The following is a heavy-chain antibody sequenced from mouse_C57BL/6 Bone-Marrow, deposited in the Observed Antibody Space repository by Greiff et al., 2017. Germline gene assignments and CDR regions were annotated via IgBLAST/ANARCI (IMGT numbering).Heavy chain of an antibody. D-gene: IGHD1-1*01. CDR3: ARSVVATDYFDY. J-gene: IGHJ2*01. Sequence: DVHLVESGGGLVKPGGSLKLSCAASGFTFSSYAMSWVRQTPEKRLEWVATISDGGSYTYYPDNVKGRFTISRDNAKNNLYLQMSHLKSEDTAMYYCARSVVATDYFDYWGQGTTLTVSS. V-gene: IGHV5-4*01. CDR2: ISDGGSYT. CDR1: GFTFSSYA.